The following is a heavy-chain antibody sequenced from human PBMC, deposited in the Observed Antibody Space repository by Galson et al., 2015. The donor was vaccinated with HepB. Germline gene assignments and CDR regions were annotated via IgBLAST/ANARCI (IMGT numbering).Heavy chain of an antibody. CDR1: GGSISTYN. Sequence: ETLSLTCTVSGGSISTYNWSWIRQPAGKGLEWIGRIYARGGTSYNPPLKSRVTMSVDTSKNQFSLRLRSVTAADTAVYYCARDVDRRYCSSTSCSTDTFDIWGQGTMVTVSS. V-gene: IGHV4-4*07. D-gene: IGHD2-2*02. CDR2: IYARGGT. CDR3: ARDVDRRYCSSTSCSTDTFDI. J-gene: IGHJ3*02.